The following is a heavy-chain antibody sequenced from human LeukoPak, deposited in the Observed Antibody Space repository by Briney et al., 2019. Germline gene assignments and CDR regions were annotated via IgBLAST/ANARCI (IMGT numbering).Heavy chain of an antibody. CDR3: ATTRARGYGAGSVQGAFDI. J-gene: IGHJ3*02. Sequence: SVKVSCKASGGTFSSYAISWVRQAPGQGLEWMGGIIPIFGTANYAQKFQGRVTITTDESTSTAYMELSSLRSEDTAVYYCATTRARGYGAGSVQGAFDIWGQGTMVTVSS. D-gene: IGHD4-17*01. V-gene: IGHV1-69*05. CDR2: IIPIFGTA. CDR1: GGTFSSYA.